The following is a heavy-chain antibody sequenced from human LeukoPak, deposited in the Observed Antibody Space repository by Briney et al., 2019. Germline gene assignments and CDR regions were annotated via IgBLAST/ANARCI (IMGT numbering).Heavy chain of an antibody. J-gene: IGHJ6*03. CDR1: GYSISSGYY. V-gene: IGHV4-38-2*01. CDR2: IYHSGST. CDR3: ARAVVGMVTSYYYMDV. D-gene: IGHD5-18*01. Sequence: SETLSLTCAVSGYSISSGYYWGWIRQPPGKGLEWIGSIYHSGSTYYNPSLKSRVTISVDTSKNQFSLKLSSVTAADTAVYYGARAVVGMVTSYYYMDVWGKGTTVTVSS.